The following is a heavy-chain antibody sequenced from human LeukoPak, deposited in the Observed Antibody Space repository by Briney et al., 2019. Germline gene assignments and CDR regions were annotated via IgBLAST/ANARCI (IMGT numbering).Heavy chain of an antibody. D-gene: IGHD4-23*01. CDR2: IYYSGST. CDR3: ARAGDYGGNYYYYMDV. J-gene: IGHJ6*03. Sequence: SETLSLTCTVSGGSISSYYWSWLRQPPGKGLEWIGYIYYSGSTNYNPSLKSRVTISVDTSKNQFSLKLSSVTAADTAVYYCARAGDYGGNYYYYMDVWGKGTTVTVSS. V-gene: IGHV4-59*01. CDR1: GGSISSYY.